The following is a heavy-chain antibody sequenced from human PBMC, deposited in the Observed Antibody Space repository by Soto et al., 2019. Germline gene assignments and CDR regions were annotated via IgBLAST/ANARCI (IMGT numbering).Heavy chain of an antibody. J-gene: IGHJ4*02. CDR2: MSGNGGSA. V-gene: IGHV3-23*01. CDR3: AKGPIFGVENIYDY. Sequence: VGSLRLSCAASGFTFSSYAISWVRQAPGKGLEWVSGMSGNGGSAYYADSGKGRFTISRDNSKKTLYLQMNSLRAEDTALYYCAKGPIFGVENIYDYWGQGTLVTVSS. CDR1: GFTFSSYA. D-gene: IGHD3-3*01.